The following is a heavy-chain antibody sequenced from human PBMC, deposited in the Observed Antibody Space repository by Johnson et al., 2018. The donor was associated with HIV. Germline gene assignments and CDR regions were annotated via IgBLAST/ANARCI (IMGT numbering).Heavy chain of an antibody. CDR3: ASAASCSGVSCYVAFDI. V-gene: IGHV3-15*01. D-gene: IGHD2-15*01. CDR2: IKSESDGGAT. CDR1: GFTFSKPW. Sequence: VQLVESGGGVVQPGRSLRLSCAASGFTFSKPWLTWVRHAPGKGLEWIARIKSESDGGATDYSVPVRGRFTVSRDDSKNPLYLQMNSLRAEDTAVYYCASAASCSGVSCYVAFDIWGQGTMVTVSS. J-gene: IGHJ3*02.